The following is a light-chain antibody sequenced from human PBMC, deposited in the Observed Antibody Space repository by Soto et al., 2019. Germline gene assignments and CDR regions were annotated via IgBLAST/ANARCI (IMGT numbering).Light chain of an antibody. CDR1: SSSIGARYD. V-gene: IGLV1-40*01. CDR2: VDT. CDR3: QSFDSSLGGM. Sequence: QSVLTQPPSVSGAPGQRVTISCTGSSSSIGARYDVHWYQQLPGTAPKLLIYVDTNRPSGVPDRFSGSKSGTSASLAITGLQAEDEADYYCQSFDSSLGGMFGGGTKVTVL. J-gene: IGLJ3*02.